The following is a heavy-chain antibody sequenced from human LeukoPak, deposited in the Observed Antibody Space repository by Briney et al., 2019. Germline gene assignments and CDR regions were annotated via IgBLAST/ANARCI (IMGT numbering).Heavy chain of an antibody. Sequence: RSGESLKISCKGSGYSFTSYWIGWVRQMPGKGLEWMGIIYPGDSDTRYGPSFQGQVTISADKSISTAYLQWSSLKASDTAMYYCARQILYSSSWYYWFDPWGQGTLVTVSS. D-gene: IGHD6-13*01. CDR3: ARQILYSSSWYYWFDP. CDR1: GYSFTSYW. CDR2: IYPGDSDT. V-gene: IGHV5-51*01. J-gene: IGHJ5*02.